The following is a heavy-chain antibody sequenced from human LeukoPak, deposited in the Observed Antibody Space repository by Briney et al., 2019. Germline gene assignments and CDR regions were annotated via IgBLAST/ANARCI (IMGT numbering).Heavy chain of an antibody. J-gene: IGHJ4*02. CDR3: ASNHEKLTIFGVVVSDY. CDR1: GGTFSSYT. Sequence: SVKVSCKASGGTFSSYTISWVRQAPGQGLEWMGRIIPILGIANYAQKFQGRVTITADKSTSTAYMELSSLRSEDTAVYYCASNHEKLTIFGVVVSDYWGQGTLVTVSS. D-gene: IGHD3-3*01. CDR2: IIPILGIA. V-gene: IGHV1-69*02.